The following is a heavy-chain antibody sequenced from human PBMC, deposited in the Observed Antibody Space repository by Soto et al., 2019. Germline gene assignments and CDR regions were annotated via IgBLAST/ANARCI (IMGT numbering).Heavy chain of an antibody. V-gene: IGHV4-31*03. CDR2: IYYSGST. CDR3: ARDSGSGSYYYYYRMAV. Sequence: SETLSLTCTVSGGSISSGGYYWSWIRQHPGKGLEWIGYIYYSGSTYYNPSLKSRVTISVDTSKNQFSLKLSSVTAADTAVYYCARDSGSGSYYYYYRMAVWDPESKVTVYS. D-gene: IGHD3-10*01. J-gene: IGHJ6*02. CDR1: GGSISSGGYY.